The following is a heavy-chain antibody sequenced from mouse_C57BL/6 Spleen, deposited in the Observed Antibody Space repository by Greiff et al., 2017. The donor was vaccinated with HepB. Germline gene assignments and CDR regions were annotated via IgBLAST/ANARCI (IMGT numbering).Heavy chain of an antibody. V-gene: IGHV1-81*01. J-gene: IGHJ2*01. CDR3: ARYYYGSSYFDY. Sequence: QVQLQQSGAELARPGASVKLSCKASGYTFTSYGISWVKQRTGQGLEWIGEIYPRSGNTYYNEKFKGKATLTADKSSSTAYMELRSLTSEDSAVYFCARYYYGSSYFDYWGQGTTLTVSS. CDR1: GYTFTSYG. CDR2: IYPRSGNT. D-gene: IGHD1-1*01.